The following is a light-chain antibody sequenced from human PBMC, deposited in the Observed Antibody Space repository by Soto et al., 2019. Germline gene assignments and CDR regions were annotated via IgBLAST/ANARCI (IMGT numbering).Light chain of an antibody. J-gene: IGKJ2*01. CDR3: MQATQAYT. V-gene: IGKV2-24*01. CDR1: QSLVHSDGNTY. Sequence: DIVLTQIPLSSPVTLGQPASISCRSSQSLVHSDGNTYLPWLQQRPGQPRSLLIYMIANRFSGVADRFSGSGAGTDFTLKISRVEADDVGVYYCMQATQAYTFGQGTKLEIK. CDR2: MIA.